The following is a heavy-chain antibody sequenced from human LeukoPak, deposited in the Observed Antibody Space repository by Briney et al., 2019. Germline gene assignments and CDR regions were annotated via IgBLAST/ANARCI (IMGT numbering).Heavy chain of an antibody. Sequence: SETLSLTCTVSGGSISSSSYYWGWIRQPPGKGLEWIGSIYYSGSTYYNPSLKSRVTISVDTSKNQFSLKLSSVTAADTAVYYCARHYAEYGAYYFDYWGQGTLVTVSS. V-gene: IGHV4-39*01. D-gene: IGHD4/OR15-4a*01. J-gene: IGHJ4*02. CDR2: IYYSGST. CDR1: GGSISSSSYY. CDR3: ARHYAEYGAYYFDY.